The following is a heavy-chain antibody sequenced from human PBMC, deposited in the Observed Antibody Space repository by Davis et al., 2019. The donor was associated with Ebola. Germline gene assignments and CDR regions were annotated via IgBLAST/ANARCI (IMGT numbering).Heavy chain of an antibody. Sequence: ASVKVSCKTSGYSFIGYHIHWVRQAPGQGLEWMGWINPNSGDTHYVQKFQGRVTLTRDTSITTAYMELSSLRSDDTAVYYCARERSLEVLDWGQGTLITVSS. CDR2: INPNSGDT. D-gene: IGHD3-10*01. CDR3: ARERSLEVLD. V-gene: IGHV1-2*02. CDR1: GYSFIGYH. J-gene: IGHJ4*02.